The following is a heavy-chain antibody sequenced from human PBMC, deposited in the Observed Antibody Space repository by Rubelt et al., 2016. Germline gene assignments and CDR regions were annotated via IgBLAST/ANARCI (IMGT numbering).Heavy chain of an antibody. CDR2: INHSGST. CDR1: GGSFSGYY. Sequence: QVQLQQWGAGLLKPSETLSLTCAVYGGSFSGYYWSWIRQPPGKGLEWIGEINHSGSTNYNPSLKSRVTIAVDTSKNQFSLKVSYVTAADTAVYYCARGKEGLGVTMMDYWGQGTLVTVSS. J-gene: IGHJ4*02. V-gene: IGHV4-34*01. CDR3: ARGKEGLGVTMMDY. D-gene: IGHD3-22*01.